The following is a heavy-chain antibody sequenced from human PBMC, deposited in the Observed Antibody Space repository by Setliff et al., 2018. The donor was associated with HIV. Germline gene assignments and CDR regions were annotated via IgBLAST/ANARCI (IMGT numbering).Heavy chain of an antibody. D-gene: IGHD2-15*01. CDR3: ARDSHCSGPSCYSGGQFFDY. Sequence: ASVKVSCKASGYTFINFGISWVRQAPGQGLEWMGWISAYNGNTNSAQRLQGRVTLTTDTSTSTAYMDLRSLRSDDTAVYFCARDSHCSGPSCYSGGQFFDYWGQGTLVTVSS. CDR1: GYTFINFG. CDR2: ISAYNGNT. J-gene: IGHJ4*02. V-gene: IGHV1-18*01.